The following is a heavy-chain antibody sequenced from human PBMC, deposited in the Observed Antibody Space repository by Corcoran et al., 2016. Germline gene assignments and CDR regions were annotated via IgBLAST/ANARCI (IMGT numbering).Heavy chain of an antibody. J-gene: IGHJ6*02. CDR2: ISSSGSTI. CDR3: ARADVMDV. CDR1: GFTFSSYS. V-gene: IGHV3-48*04. Sequence: EVQLVESGGGLVQPGGSLRLSCAASGFTFSSYSMNWVRQAPGKGWEWVSDISSSGSTIYYADSVKGRFTISRDNAKNTLYLQMNSLKAEDAAVYYCARADVMDVWGQGTTVTVSS.